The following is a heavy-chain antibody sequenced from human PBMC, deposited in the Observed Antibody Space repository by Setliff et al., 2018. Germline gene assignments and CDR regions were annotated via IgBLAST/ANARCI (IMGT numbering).Heavy chain of an antibody. J-gene: IGHJ4*02. CDR3: ARTCSGSGCYAGLES. Sequence: PGESLKISCAASGFTFSTYRMHWVRQAPGKGLEWVAVIRDDGGNKYHADSVKGRFTISRDNSKNTLYLQMNSLRPEDTAVYYCARTCSGSGCYAGLESWGQGTPVTVSS. V-gene: IGHV3-30*02. CDR1: GFTFSTYR. CDR2: IRDDGGNK. D-gene: IGHD2-15*01.